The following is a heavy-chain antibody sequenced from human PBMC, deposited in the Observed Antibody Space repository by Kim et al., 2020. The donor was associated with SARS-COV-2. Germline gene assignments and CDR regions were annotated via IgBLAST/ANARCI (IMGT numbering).Heavy chain of an antibody. CDR1: GFTFSSYS. J-gene: IGHJ6*01. V-gene: IGHV3-21*01. CDR2: ISSSSSYI. D-gene: IGHD3-10*01. Sequence: LSLTCAASGFTFSSYSMNWVRQAPGKGLEWVSSISSSSSYIYYADSVKGRFTISRDNAKNSLYLQMNSLRAEDTAVYYCARDQSITMVRGVTGYYYG. CDR3: ARDQSITMVRGVTGYYYG.